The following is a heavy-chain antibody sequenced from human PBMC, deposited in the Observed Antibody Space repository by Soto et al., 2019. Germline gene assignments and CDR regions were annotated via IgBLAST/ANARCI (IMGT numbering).Heavy chain of an antibody. Sequence: ASVKVSCKASGYTFTSYYMHWVRQAPGQGLEWMGIINPSGGSTSYAQKFQGRVTMTRDTSTSTVYMELSSLRSEDTAVYYCARDLDGYTKFPWFDPWRQGTLVTVSS. CDR3: ARDLDGYTKFPWFDP. CDR1: GYTFTSYY. J-gene: IGHJ5*02. V-gene: IGHV1-46*01. CDR2: INPSGGST. D-gene: IGHD5-12*01.